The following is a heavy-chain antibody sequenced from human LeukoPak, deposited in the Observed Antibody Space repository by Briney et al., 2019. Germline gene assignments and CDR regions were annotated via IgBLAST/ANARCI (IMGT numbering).Heavy chain of an antibody. Sequence: TSETLSLTCTVSGGSISSSNYYWNWIRQPPGKGLEWIGYIYYSGSTNYNPSLKSRVTISVDKSKNQFSLKLTSVTAADTAVYYCASGYYISSRFDYWGQGTLVTVSS. CDR3: ASGYYISSRFDY. V-gene: IGHV4-61*05. CDR1: GGSISSSNYY. CDR2: IYYSGST. J-gene: IGHJ4*02. D-gene: IGHD3-3*01.